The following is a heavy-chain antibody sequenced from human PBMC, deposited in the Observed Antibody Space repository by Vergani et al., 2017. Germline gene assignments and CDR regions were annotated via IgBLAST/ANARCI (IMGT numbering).Heavy chain of an antibody. D-gene: IGHD1-26*01. J-gene: IGHJ4*02. V-gene: IGHV3-66*02. CDR3: ASGRSTLGFAY. CDR2: IYSGGST. Sequence: EVQLVESGGGLVQPGGSLRLSCAASGFTVSSNYMSWVRQAPGKGLEWVSVIYSGGSTYYADSVKGRFTISRDNSKNTLYLKKNSLRAEDTAVYYCASGRSTLGFAYWGQGTLVTVSS. CDR1: GFTVSSNY.